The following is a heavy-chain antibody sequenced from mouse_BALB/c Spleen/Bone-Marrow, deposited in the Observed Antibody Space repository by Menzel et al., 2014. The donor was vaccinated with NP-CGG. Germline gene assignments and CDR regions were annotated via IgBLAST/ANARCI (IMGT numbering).Heavy chain of an antibody. CDR3: SSGPLYAMDY. CDR2: IFPGTDTT. CDR1: GYTFTSYW. Sequence: VKLVESGAELVKPGTSVKLSCKTSGYTFTSYWIQWVKQRPGQGLGWIGEIFPGTDTTYYNEKFKGKATLTIDTSSSTAYMHPNSLTSEDSAVYFCSSGPLYAMDYWGQGTSVTVSS. J-gene: IGHJ4*01. V-gene: IGHV1S132*01.